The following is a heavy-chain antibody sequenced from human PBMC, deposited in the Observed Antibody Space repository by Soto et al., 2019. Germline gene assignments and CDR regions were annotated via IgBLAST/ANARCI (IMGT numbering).Heavy chain of an antibody. D-gene: IGHD3-10*01. CDR2: INHSGST. Sequence: SETLSLTCAVYGGSFSGYYWSWIRQPPGKGLEWIGEINHSGSTNYNPSLKSRVTISVDTSKNQFSLKLSSVTAADTAVYYCARESLGSGSYPIDYLGQGTLVTLSS. J-gene: IGHJ4*02. V-gene: IGHV4-34*01. CDR3: ARESLGSGSYPIDY. CDR1: GGSFSGYY.